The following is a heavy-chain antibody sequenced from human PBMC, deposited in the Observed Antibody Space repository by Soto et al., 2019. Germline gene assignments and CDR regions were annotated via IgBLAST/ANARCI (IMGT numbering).Heavy chain of an antibody. V-gene: IGHV1-2*04. CDR3: ARMVVVPAAIGSHGMDV. Sequence: ASVKVSCRASGYTFTGYYMHWVRQAPGQGLEWMGWINPNSGGTNYAQKFQGWVTMTRDTSISTAYMELSRLRSDDTAVYYCARMVVVPAAIGSHGMDVWGQGTTVTVSS. CDR1: GYTFTGYY. J-gene: IGHJ6*02. CDR2: INPNSGGT. D-gene: IGHD2-2*01.